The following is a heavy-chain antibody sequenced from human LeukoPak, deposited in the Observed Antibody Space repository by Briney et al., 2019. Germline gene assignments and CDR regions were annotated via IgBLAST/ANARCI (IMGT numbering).Heavy chain of an antibody. Sequence: SVKVSCKASGYTFTSYGISWVRQAPGQGLEWMGGIIPIFGTANYAQKFQGRVTITADESTSTAYMELSSLRSEDTAVYYCARGGGGNGVDYWGQGTLVTVSS. J-gene: IGHJ4*02. CDR1: GYTFTSYG. D-gene: IGHD2-8*01. CDR2: IIPIFGTA. CDR3: ARGGGGNGVDY. V-gene: IGHV1-69*13.